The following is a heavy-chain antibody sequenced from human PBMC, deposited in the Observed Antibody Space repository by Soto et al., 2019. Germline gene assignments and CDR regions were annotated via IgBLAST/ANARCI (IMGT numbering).Heavy chain of an antibody. Sequence: QVQLEESGGGVVQPGRSLRLSCEASGFTFNTYSMHWVRQPPGKGLEWLAAIWYDGTQKDYADSVKGRFIISRDNSKTTLYLEMNILRAEDTAVYYCARAGGTTVTGLWHFDSWGQGTLVTVSS. CDR3: ARAGGTTVTGLWHFDS. CDR2: IWYDGTQK. J-gene: IGHJ4*02. V-gene: IGHV3-33*01. D-gene: IGHD4-17*01. CDR1: GFTFNTYS.